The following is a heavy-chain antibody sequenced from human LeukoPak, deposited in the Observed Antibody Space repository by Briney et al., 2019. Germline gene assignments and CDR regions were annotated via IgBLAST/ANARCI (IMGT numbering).Heavy chain of an antibody. V-gene: IGHV4-34*01. Sequence: SETLSLTCAVYGGSFSGYYWSWIRQPPGKGLEWIGEINHSGSTNYNPSLKSRVTISVDTSKNQFSLKLSSVTAADTAVYYCARPTRDAFDIWGQGTMVTVSS. CDR1: GGSFSGYY. CDR3: ARPTRDAFDI. CDR2: INHSGST. J-gene: IGHJ3*02.